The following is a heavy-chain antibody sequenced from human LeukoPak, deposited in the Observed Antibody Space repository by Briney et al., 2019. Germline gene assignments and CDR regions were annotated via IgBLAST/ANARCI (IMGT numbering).Heavy chain of an antibody. Sequence: SETLSLTCAVYGGSFSGYYWSWIRQPPGKGLEWTGEINHSGSTNYNPSLKSRVTISVDTSKNQFSLKLSSVTAADTAVYYCARATWDSSGYYRFDYWGQGTLVTVSS. J-gene: IGHJ4*02. V-gene: IGHV4-34*01. CDR3: ARATWDSSGYYRFDY. D-gene: IGHD3-22*01. CDR1: GGSFSGYY. CDR2: INHSGST.